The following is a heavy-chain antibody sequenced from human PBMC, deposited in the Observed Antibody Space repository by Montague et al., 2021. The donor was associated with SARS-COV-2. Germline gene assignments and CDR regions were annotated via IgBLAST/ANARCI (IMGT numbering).Heavy chain of an antibody. J-gene: IGHJ6*02. CDR2: VYSGGTT. Sequence: TLSLTCAVSGASTNSNSYYWSWIRQPPGKGLEWIGYVYSGGTTYYNPSLKSRVTISEDMSKNQFSLRLTSVTAADTAVYYCVRDGGLRFSGGAMDVWGQGTTVTVSS. CDR1: GASTNSNSYY. D-gene: IGHD3-3*01. V-gene: IGHV4-31*11. CDR3: VRDGGLRFSGGAMDV.